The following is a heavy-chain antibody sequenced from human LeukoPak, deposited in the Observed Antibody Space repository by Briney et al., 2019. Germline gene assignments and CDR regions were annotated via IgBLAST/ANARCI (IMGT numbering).Heavy chain of an antibody. Sequence: GESLKISCKGSGYGFTSYWIAWVRQMSGKGLEWMGIIYPGDSDTRYSPSFQGQVTISADKSISTAYLQWSSLKASDTAMYYCARQVVGATGADYYYYYYMDVWGKGTTVTVSS. J-gene: IGHJ6*03. D-gene: IGHD1-26*01. CDR3: ARQVVGATGADYYYYYYMDV. CDR1: GYGFTSYW. CDR2: IYPGDSDT. V-gene: IGHV5-51*01.